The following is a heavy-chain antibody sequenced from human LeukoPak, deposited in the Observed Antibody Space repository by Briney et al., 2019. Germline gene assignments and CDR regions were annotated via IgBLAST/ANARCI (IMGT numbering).Heavy chain of an antibody. CDR3: AREGTVTTGPLFYYYYYMDV. CDR1: GGSISSSSYY. J-gene: IGHJ6*03. D-gene: IGHD4-17*01. CDR2: IYYSGST. V-gene: IGHV4-39*07. Sequence: PSETLSLTCTVSGGSISSSSYYWGWIRQPPGKGLEWIGSIYYSGSTNYNPSLKSRVTITVDPAKNQFSLKLSSVTAADTAVYYCAREGTVTTGPLFYYYYYMDVWGKGTTVTISS.